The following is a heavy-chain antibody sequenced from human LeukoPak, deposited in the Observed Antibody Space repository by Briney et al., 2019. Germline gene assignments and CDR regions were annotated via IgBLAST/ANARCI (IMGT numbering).Heavy chain of an antibody. D-gene: IGHD2-15*01. CDR3: ARLLTSNAFDP. CDR1: GFTFSDHY. CDR2: IYSGGST. J-gene: IGHJ5*02. Sequence: GGSLRLSCAASGFTFSDHYMDWVRQAPGKGLEWVSVIYSGGSTYYADSVKGRFTISRDNSKNTLYLQMNSLRAEDTAVYYCARLLTSNAFDPWGQGTLVTVSS. V-gene: IGHV3-53*01.